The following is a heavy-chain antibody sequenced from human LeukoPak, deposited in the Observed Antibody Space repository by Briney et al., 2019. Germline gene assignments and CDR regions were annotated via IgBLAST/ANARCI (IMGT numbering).Heavy chain of an antibody. CDR2: IYHSGST. D-gene: IGHD6-13*01. Sequence: SETLSLTCTVSGYFISKGYYWGWIRQPPGKGLERIGSIYHSGSTYYNPSLKSRVTISVDTSKNQFSLTLSSVTAADTAVYYCATTGYSSRNYWGQGTLVTVSS. CDR1: GYFISKGYY. J-gene: IGHJ4*02. CDR3: ATTGYSSRNY. V-gene: IGHV4-38-2*02.